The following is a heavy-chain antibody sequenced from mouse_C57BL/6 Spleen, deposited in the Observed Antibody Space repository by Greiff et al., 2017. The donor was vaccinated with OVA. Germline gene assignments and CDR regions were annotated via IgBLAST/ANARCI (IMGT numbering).Heavy chain of an antibody. CDR2: IYPGDGDT. CDR1: GYAFSSSW. Sequence: QVHVKQSGPELVKPGASVKISCKASGYAFSSSWMNWVKQRPGKGLEWIGRIYPGDGDTNYNGKFKGKATLTADKSSSTAYMQLSSLTSEDSAVYFCANYGSTPYYYAMDYWGQGTSVTVSS. D-gene: IGHD1-1*01. V-gene: IGHV1-82*01. CDR3: ANYGSTPYYYAMDY. J-gene: IGHJ4*01.